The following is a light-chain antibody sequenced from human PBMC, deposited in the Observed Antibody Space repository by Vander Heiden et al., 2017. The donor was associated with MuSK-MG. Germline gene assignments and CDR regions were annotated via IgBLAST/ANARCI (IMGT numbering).Light chain of an antibody. J-gene: IGKJ1*01. CDR2: DAS. CDR3: QQDYNLRWT. CDR1: QDISNY. Sequence: DIQMTQSPSSLSASVGDRVTITCQASQDISNYLNWYQQKPGKAPKLLIYDASNLETGVPSRFSGSGSGTDFTFTISSLQPEDFATYYCQQDYNLRWTFGHGTKVEIK. V-gene: IGKV1-33*01.